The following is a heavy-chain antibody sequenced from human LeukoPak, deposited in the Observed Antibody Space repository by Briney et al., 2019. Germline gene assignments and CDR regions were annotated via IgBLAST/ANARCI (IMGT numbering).Heavy chain of an antibody. CDR1: GFTFSSYS. D-gene: IGHD3-3*01. Sequence: PGGSLRLSCAASGFTFSSYSMNWVRQAPGKGLEWVSSISSSSYIYYADSVKGRFTISRDNAKNSLYLQMNSLRAEDTAVYYCARDQHYDFWSGRGPFDYWGQGTLVTVSS. CDR2: ISSSSYI. CDR3: ARDQHYDFWSGRGPFDY. V-gene: IGHV3-21*01. J-gene: IGHJ4*02.